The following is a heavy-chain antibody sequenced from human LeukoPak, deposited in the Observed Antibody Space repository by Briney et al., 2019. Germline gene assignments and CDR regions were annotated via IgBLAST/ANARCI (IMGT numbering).Heavy chain of an antibody. CDR1: GGSNSRHY. D-gene: IGHD2/OR15-2a*01. CDR3: ARVYGHPHYFDY. J-gene: IGHJ4*02. V-gene: IGHV4-59*11. Sequence: PSETLSRTCTVSGGSNSRHYGSWTRQPPGKALEGIGYIYYMGSTNYNPSLKSRVTISVDTSKNQFSLKLGSATAADTAVYYCARVYGHPHYFDYWGQGTLVTVSS. CDR2: IYYMGST.